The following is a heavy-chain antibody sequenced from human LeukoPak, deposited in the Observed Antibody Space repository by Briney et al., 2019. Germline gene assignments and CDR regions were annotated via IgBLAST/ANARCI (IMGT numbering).Heavy chain of an antibody. V-gene: IGHV4-34*01. CDR3: ARGAYCSSTSCAHDY. CDR2: INHSGST. CDR1: GGSFSGYY. D-gene: IGHD2-2*01. J-gene: IGHJ4*02. Sequence: SETLSLTCAVYGGSFSGYYWSWIPQPPGKGLEGIGEINHSGSTNYNPSLKSRVTISVDTSKNQFSLKLSSVTAADTAVYYCARGAYCSSTSCAHDYWGQGTLVTVSS.